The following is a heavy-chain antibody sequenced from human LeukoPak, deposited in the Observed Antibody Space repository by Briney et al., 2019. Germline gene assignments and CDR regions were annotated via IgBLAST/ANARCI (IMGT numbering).Heavy chain of an antibody. Sequence: PGRSLRLSCAASGFTFSSYGMHWVRQAPGKGLEWVAVIWYDGSNKYYADSVKGRFTISRDNSKNTLYLQMNSLRAEDTAVYYCASVAFGGVIAADHWGQGTLVTVSS. J-gene: IGHJ4*02. CDR3: ASVAFGGVIAADH. D-gene: IGHD3-16*02. CDR1: GFTFSSYG. V-gene: IGHV3-33*01. CDR2: IWYDGSNK.